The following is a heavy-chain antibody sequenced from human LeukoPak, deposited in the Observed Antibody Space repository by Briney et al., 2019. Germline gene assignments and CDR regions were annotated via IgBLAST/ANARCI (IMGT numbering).Heavy chain of an antibody. CDR1: GFTFSSYA. CDR2: ISGSGGST. CDR3: AKDFDYVWGSYRYDYFDY. Sequence: PVGSLRLSCAASGFTFSSYAMSWVRQAPGKGPEWVSAISGSGGSTYYADSVKGRFTISRDNSKNTLYLQMNSLRAEDTAVYYCAKDFDYVWGSYRYDYFDYWGQGTLVTVSS. J-gene: IGHJ4*02. V-gene: IGHV3-23*01. D-gene: IGHD3-16*02.